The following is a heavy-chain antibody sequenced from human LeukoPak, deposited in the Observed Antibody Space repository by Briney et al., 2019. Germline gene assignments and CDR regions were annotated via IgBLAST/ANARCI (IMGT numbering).Heavy chain of an antibody. CDR3: ARDPWFDP. J-gene: IGHJ5*02. Sequence: GGSLRLSCAASGFTFSSYWMSWVRQAPGKGLEWVASINQDGSEKHYVDSLKGRFIMSRDNAKNSLYLQMNSLRAEDTAVYHCARDPWFDPWGQGTLVTVSS. V-gene: IGHV3-7*01. CDR1: GFTFSSYW. CDR2: INQDGSEK.